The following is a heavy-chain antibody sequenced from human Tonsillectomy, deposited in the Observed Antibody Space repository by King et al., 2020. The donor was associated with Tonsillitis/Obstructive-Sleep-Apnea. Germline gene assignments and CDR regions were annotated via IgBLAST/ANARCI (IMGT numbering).Heavy chain of an antibody. Sequence: QLQESGPGLVKPSETLSLTCAVSGGSISNYYWSWIRQPPGKGLEWIGYIYYDGNTNYNPSLRSRVTISADTSKNQFSLRLTSVTAADTAVYYCARGVGPGVYLYYYMDVWGRGTTVTVSS. CDR1: GGSISNYY. CDR2: IYYDGNT. J-gene: IGHJ6*03. V-gene: IGHV4-59*08. CDR3: ARGVGPGVYLYYYMDV. D-gene: IGHD1-14*01.